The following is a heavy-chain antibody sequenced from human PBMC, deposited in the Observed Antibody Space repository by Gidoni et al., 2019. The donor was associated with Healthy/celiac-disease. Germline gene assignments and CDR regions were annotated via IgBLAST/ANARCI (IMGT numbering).Heavy chain of an antibody. CDR2: IYYSGST. D-gene: IGHD2-2*01. CDR1: GGAISSGDYY. V-gene: IGHV4-30-4*01. CDR3: ARVSPIVVPAAPFDY. J-gene: IGHJ4*02. Sequence: QVQLQESGPGLVKPSQTLSPTCTVSGGAISSGDYYWSWIRQPPGKGLEWIGYIYYSGSTYYNPSLKSRVTISVDTSKNQFSLKLSSVTAADTAVYYCARVSPIVVPAAPFDYWGQGTLVTVSS.